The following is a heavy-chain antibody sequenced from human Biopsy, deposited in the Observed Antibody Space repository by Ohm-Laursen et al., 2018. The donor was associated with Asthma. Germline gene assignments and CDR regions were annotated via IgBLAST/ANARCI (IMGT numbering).Heavy chain of an antibody. V-gene: IGHV3-30*18. CDR1: GFMFRSFG. D-gene: IGHD5-12*01. CDR2: ISYDGNHK. CDR3: AKRRGYSGHDNDY. Sequence: SLRLSCTASGFMFRSFGMHWVRHAPGKGLEWVAVISYDGNHKFYEDSVKGRFTISRDNSKNTLCLQMNSLRTEDTAVYYCAKRRGYSGHDNDYWGQGTLVIVSS. J-gene: IGHJ4*02.